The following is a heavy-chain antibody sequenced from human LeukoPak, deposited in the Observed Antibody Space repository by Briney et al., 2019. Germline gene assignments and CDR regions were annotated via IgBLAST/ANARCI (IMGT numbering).Heavy chain of an antibody. CDR2: IYPGDSDT. D-gene: IGHD5-24*01. CDR1: GYIFINYW. J-gene: IGHJ4*02. CDR3: ARHGGRSRDGYNFGY. V-gene: IGHV5-51*01. Sequence: GESLKISCKGSGYIFINYWIGWVRQIPGKGLEWIGIIYPGDSDTRYSPSFQGQVTISADKSISTAYLQWSSLRASDTAMYYCARHGGRSRDGYNFGYWGQGTLVTVSS.